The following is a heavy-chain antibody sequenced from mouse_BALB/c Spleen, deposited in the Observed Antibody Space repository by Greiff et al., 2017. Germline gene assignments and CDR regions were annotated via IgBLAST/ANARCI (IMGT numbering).Heavy chain of an antibody. J-gene: IGHJ3*01. CDR2: ISSGGST. CDR3: ARHVPAWFAY. V-gene: IGHV5-6-5*01. CDR1: GFTFSSYA. Sequence: EVKLMESGGGLVKPGGSLKLSCAASGFTFSSYAMSWVRQTPEKRLEWVASISSGGSTYYPDSVKGRFTISRDNARNILYLQMSSLRSEDTAMYYCARHVPAWFAYWGQGTLVTVSA.